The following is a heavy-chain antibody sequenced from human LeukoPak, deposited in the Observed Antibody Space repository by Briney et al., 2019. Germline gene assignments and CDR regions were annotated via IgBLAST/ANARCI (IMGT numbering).Heavy chain of an antibody. J-gene: IGHJ4*02. CDR1: GGSISSYY. V-gene: IGHV4-59*01. Sequence: SETLSLTCTVSGGSISSYYWIWIRQPPGKGLEWIWYIYYRGRTNYNPALKSRVTISVDTSKNQFSLKLSSVTAADTAVYYCARVLGCSTTSCYAAYIDSWGQGTLVTVSS. D-gene: IGHD2-2*01. CDR3: ARVLGCSTTSCYAAYIDS. CDR2: IYYRGRT.